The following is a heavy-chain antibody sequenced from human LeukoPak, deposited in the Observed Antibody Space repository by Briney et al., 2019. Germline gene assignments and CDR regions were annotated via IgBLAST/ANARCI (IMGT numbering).Heavy chain of an antibody. CDR1: GYTLTRYY. D-gene: IGHD1-26*01. CDR3: ARGWFGYTGSYYVY. J-gene: IGHJ4*02. V-gene: IGHV1-46*01. Sequence: ASVKVSCNASGYTLTRYYMHWVPQAPGQGPEWMGTINPSGDSTSYAQKFQGRVTLTRDTSTSTVYMELSSLGSEDTAVYYCARGWFGYTGSYYVYWGQGTLVTVSS. CDR2: INPSGDST.